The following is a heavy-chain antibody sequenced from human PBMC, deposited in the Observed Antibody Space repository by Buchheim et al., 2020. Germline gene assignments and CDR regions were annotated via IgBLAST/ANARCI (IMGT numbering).Heavy chain of an antibody. J-gene: IGHJ4*02. D-gene: IGHD4-17*01. CDR1: GFDFNTYD. CDR3: ASPAGYAYGDSSLDS. CDR2: ISFDGDNK. Sequence: QVQVVESGGGVVQPGKSLRLSCVASGFDFNTYDVHWVRQAPGKGLEWVALISFDGDNKNYADSVKGRFTISRDTSKHTLFLELNSLRAEDTAVYYCASPAGYAYGDSSLDSWGQGTL. V-gene: IGHV3-30*03.